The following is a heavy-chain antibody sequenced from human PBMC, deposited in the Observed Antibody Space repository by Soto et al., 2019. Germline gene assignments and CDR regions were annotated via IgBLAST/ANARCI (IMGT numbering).Heavy chain of an antibody. CDR2: ISSSSSYT. V-gene: IGHV3-11*06. CDR3: ARDQRNELTAAGTSAFDI. Sequence: GGSLRLSCAASGFTFSDYYMSWIRQAPGKGLEWVSYISSSSSYTNYADSVKGRFTISRDNAKNSLYLQMNSLRAEDTAVYYCARDQRNELTAAGTSAFDIWGQGTMVTVSS. CDR1: GFTFSDYY. J-gene: IGHJ3*02. D-gene: IGHD6-13*01.